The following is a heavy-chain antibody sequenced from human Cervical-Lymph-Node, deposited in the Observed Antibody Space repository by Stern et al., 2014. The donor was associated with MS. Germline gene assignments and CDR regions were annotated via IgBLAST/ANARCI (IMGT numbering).Heavy chain of an antibody. D-gene: IGHD2-15*01. V-gene: IGHV4-30-2*01. J-gene: IGHJ6*02. CDR1: GGSISSGDYS. CDR2: VYYRGST. CDR3: ARGVEGYCSGGTCSRDYYRGLDV. Sequence: QLHLQESGSGLVKPSETLSLTCAVSGGSISSGDYSWTWIREPPGKGLEWIGYVYYRGSTKYNPSLKSRVIISMDMSKNQSSLELISVTAADTAVYFCARGVEGYCSGGTCSRDYYRGLDVWGQGTTVTVSS.